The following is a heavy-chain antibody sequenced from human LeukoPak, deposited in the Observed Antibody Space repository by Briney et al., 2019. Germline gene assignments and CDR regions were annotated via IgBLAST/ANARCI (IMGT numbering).Heavy chain of an antibody. V-gene: IGHV3-30*18. D-gene: IGHD3-22*01. CDR1: GFTFSSYG. J-gene: IGHJ4*02. CDR2: ISYGGSNK. Sequence: GRSLRLSCAASGFTFSSYGMHWVRQAPGKGLEWVAVISYGGSNKYYADSVKGRFTISRDNSKNTLYLQMNSLRAEDTAVYYCAKEDYDSSGYYYYRFDYWGQGTLVTVSS. CDR3: AKEDYDSSGYYYYRFDY.